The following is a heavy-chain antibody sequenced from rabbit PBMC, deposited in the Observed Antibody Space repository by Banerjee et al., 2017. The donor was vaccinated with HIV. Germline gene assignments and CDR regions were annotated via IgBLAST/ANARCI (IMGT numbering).Heavy chain of an antibody. D-gene: IGHD2-1*01. J-gene: IGHJ6*01. CDR2: INTSSGST. CDR3: ARRPGYDNNDGHL. V-gene: IGHV1S45*01. CDR1: GFSFRNKYV. Sequence: QEQLEESGGDLVKPEGSLTLTCTASGFSFRNKYVMCWVRQAPGKGLEWIACINTSSGSTVYATWAKGRFTISKTSSTTVTLQMTSLTAADTATYFCARRPGYDNNDGHLWGPGTLVTVS.